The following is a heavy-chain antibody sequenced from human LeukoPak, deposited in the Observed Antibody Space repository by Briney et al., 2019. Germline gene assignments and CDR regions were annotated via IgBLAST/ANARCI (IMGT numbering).Heavy chain of an antibody. CDR1: GFTFNSYW. J-gene: IGHJ4*02. V-gene: IGHV3-7*03. D-gene: IGHD1-1*01. CDR3: AKVHGVPY. CDR2: IKRDGSEK. Sequence: GGSLRLSCAASGFTFNSYWMNWVRQAPGKGLEWVANIKRDGSEKYYVDSVKGRFTISRDNAKNSLELQMNSLRVEDTALYYCAKVHGVPYWGQGTLVTASS.